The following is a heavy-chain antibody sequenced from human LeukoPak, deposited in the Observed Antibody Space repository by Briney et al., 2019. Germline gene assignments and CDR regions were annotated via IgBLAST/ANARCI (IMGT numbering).Heavy chain of an antibody. V-gene: IGHV5-51*01. J-gene: IGHJ3*02. CDR1: GYRFTSYW. CDR2: IYRGGSDT. D-gene: IGHD3-22*01. CDR3: ARMPAYYYDSSGYPRAFDI. Sequence: GESLKISCKGSGYRFTSYWIGWVRQMPGKGLEWMEIIYRGGSDTRYSPSFQGQVTISADKSTSTAYLQWGSLKASDAAMYYCARMPAYYYDSSGYPRAFDIWGQGTMVTVSS.